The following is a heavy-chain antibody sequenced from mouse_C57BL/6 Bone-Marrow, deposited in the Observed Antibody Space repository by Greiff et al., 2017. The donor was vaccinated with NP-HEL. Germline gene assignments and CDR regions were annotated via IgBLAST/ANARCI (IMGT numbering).Heavy chain of an antibody. D-gene: IGHD1-1*01. V-gene: IGHV1-72*01. CDR2: IDPNSGGT. J-gene: IGHJ3*01. CDR1: GYTFTSYW. CDR3: ARDYGSSPPPGCAY. Sequence: VKLQQPGAELVKPGASVKLSCKASGYTFTSYWMHWVKQRPGRGLEWIGRIDPNSGGTKYNEKFKSKATLTVDKPSSTAYMQLSSLTSEDSAVYYCARDYGSSPPPGCAYWGQGTLVTVSA.